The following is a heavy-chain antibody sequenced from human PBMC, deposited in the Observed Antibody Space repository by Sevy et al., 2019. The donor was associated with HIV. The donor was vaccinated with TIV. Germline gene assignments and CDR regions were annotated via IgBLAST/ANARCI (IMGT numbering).Heavy chain of an antibody. CDR3: ARGRLRLGMGDY. Sequence: ASVKVSCKASGYTFTSYDINWVRQATGQGLEWMGWTNPNSGNTGYAQKFQGRVTITRNTSISTAYMELSSLRSEDTAVYYCARGRLRLGMGDYWGQGTLVTVSS. D-gene: IGHD3-16*01. V-gene: IGHV1-8*03. CDR1: GYTFTSYD. CDR2: TNPNSGNT. J-gene: IGHJ4*02.